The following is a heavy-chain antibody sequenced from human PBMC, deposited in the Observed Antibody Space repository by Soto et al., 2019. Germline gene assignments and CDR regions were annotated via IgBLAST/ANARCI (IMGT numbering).Heavy chain of an antibody. CDR2: IYYSGST. CDR3: ARDQSPGGIDY. D-gene: IGHD1-26*01. Sequence: SETLSLTCTVSGGSISSYYWSWIRQPPGKGLEWIGYIYYSGSTNYNPSLKSRVTISVDTSKNQFSLKLSSVTAADTAVYYCARDQSPGGIDYWGQGTLVTLSS. CDR1: GGSISSYY. V-gene: IGHV4-59*01. J-gene: IGHJ4*02.